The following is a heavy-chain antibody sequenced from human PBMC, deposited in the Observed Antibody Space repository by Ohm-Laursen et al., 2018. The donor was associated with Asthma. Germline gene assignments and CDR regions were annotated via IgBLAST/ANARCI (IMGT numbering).Heavy chain of an antibody. CDR3: AKDLSSGLVEAPIDY. CDR2: ISYDGSNK. CDR1: GFTFSNYG. V-gene: IGHV3-30*18. J-gene: IGHJ4*02. Sequence: SLRLSCSASGFTFSNYGMHWVRQAPGKGLEWVAVISYDGSNKYYADSVKGRFTISRDNSKNTLYLQMNSLRPEDTAVYYCAKDLSSGLVEAPIDYWGQGTLATVSS. D-gene: IGHD3-10*01.